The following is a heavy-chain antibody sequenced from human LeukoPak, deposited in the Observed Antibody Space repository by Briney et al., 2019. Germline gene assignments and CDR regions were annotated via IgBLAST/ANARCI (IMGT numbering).Heavy chain of an antibody. CDR3: ARRLCSGDGCSSFDY. V-gene: IGHV3-23*01. CDR1: GFTFSSSL. CDR2: IRGNGAGT. D-gene: IGHD2-15*01. J-gene: IGHJ4*02. Sequence: PGGSLRLSCAASGFTFSSSLMSWVRQAPGKGLEWVSTIRGNGAGTYYADAVKGRFTISRDNSKNMLYLQMNSLTAEDTALYYCARRLCSGDGCSSFDYWGQGALVTVSS.